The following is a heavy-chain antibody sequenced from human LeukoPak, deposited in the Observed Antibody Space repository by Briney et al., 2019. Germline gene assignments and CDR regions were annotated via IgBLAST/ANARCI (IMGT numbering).Heavy chain of an antibody. CDR2: ISHDGSNK. CDR3: AKQGVYYYDSSGSYFDY. V-gene: IGHV3-30*18. CDR1: GFSFSNSG. J-gene: IGHJ4*02. D-gene: IGHD3-22*01. Sequence: PGGSLRLSCAASGFSFSNSGMHWARRAPGKGLEWVAVISHDGSNKYYADSVKGRFTISRDNSKNTLYLQLNSLRAEDTAVYYCAKQGVYYYDSSGSYFDYWGQGTLVTVSS.